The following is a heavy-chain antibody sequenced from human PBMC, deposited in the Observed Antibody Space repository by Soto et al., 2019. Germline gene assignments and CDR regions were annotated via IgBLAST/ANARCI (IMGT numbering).Heavy chain of an antibody. CDR1: GGSFSGYY. CDR3: ARGGGVQLWPHYYYYYGMDV. V-gene: IGHV4-34*01. Sequence: SETLSLTCAVYGGSFSGYYWSWIRQPPGKGLEWIGEINHSGSTNYNPSLKSRVTISVDTSKNQFSLKLSSVTAADTAVYYCARGGGVQLWPHYYYYYGMDVWAQGTTVTVSS. CDR2: INHSGST. D-gene: IGHD5-18*01. J-gene: IGHJ6*02.